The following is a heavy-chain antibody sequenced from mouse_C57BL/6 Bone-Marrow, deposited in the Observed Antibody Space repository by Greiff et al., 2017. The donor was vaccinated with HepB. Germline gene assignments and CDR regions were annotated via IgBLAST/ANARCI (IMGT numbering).Heavy chain of an antibody. J-gene: IGHJ1*03. CDR1: GFTFSDFY. Sequence: DVMLVESGGGLVQSGRSLRLSCATSGFTFSDFYMEWVRQAPGKGLEWIAASRNKANDYTTEYSASVKGRFIVSRDTSQSILYLQMNALRAEDTAIYYCARVRGSSSYWYFDVWGTGTTVTVSS. D-gene: IGHD1-1*01. CDR2: SRNKANDYTT. CDR3: ARVRGSSSYWYFDV. V-gene: IGHV7-1*01.